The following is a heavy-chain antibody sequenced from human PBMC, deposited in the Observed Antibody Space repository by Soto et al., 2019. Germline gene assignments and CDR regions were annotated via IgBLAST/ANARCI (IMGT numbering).Heavy chain of an antibody. Sequence: QVHLVQSGAEVKQPGASVKVSCETSGYTFTSYGISWVRQAPGQGLEWMGWISGFNGNTNYAQKFRGRVTLTTDTSTNTAYMELRSLRSDDTAVYCCARDVRVTGPFTPDAIYYWYSNLWGRGTLVTVSS. V-gene: IGHV1-18*04. CDR2: ISGFNGNT. J-gene: IGHJ2*01. CDR3: ARDVRVTGPFTPDAIYYWYSNL. D-gene: IGHD7-27*01. CDR1: GYTFTSYG.